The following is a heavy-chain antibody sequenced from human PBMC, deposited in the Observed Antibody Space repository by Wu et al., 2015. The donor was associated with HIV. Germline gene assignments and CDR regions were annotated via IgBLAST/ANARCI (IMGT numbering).Heavy chain of an antibody. D-gene: IGHD2-2*02. J-gene: IGHJ6*03. CDR1: GYTFTGYY. CDR2: INPNSGGT. V-gene: IGHV1-2*02. Sequence: QVQLVQSGREVKKPGASVKVSCKASGYTFTGYYMHWVRQAPGQGLEWMGWINPNSGGTNYAQKFQGRVTMTRDTSISTAYMELSRLRSDDTAVYYCARASSCSSTSCYTVVRYYYYMDVWGKGTTVTVSS. CDR3: ARASSCSSTSCYTVVRYYYYMDV.